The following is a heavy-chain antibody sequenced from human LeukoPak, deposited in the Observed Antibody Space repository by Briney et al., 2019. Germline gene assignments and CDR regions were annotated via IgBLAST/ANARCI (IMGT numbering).Heavy chain of an antibody. CDR1: GDSSSPSY. D-gene: IGHD4-23*01. Sequence: PSETLSLTCIVSGDSSSPSYWSWIRQPPGKGLEWVGYIYGIGGPNYNPSLKSRVTISLDTSKNQVSLKLNSVTAADTAVYYCARHISSGGTSAHFDYWGQGTLVTVSS. J-gene: IGHJ4*02. CDR2: IYGIGGP. CDR3: ARHISSGGTSAHFDY. V-gene: IGHV4-59*08.